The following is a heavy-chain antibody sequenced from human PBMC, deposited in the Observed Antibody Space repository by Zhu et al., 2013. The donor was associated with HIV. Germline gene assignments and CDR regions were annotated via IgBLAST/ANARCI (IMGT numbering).Heavy chain of an antibody. J-gene: IGHJ5*02. Sequence: QVQLVQSAAEVRRPGASVKVSCKASGYTFSNYDINWVRQAPGQGLEWMGWMNPKSGNSGYAQKFQGRVTMTRDASTDTAYMDLSSLRFEDPAMYYCARPGKTSGWYVYWFDVWGQGTLLTVSS. V-gene: IGHV1-8*02. CDR2: MNPKSGNS. CDR1: GYTFSNYD. D-gene: IGHD6-19*01. CDR3: ARPGKTSGWYVYWFDV.